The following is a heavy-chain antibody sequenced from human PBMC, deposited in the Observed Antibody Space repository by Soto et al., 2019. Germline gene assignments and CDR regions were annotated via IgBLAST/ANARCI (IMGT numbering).Heavy chain of an antibody. CDR2: IYYSGST. J-gene: IGHJ4*02. Sequence: QVQLQESGPGLVKPSETLSLTCTVSGGSVSSGSYYWSWIRQPPGKGLEWIGYIYYSGSTNYNPSLKSRVTKSVDTSKTQCSLKLSSVTAAAAAVYYCAREGDYGDYDYWGQGTLVTVA. V-gene: IGHV4-61*01. CDR3: AREGDYGDYDY. CDR1: GGSVSSGSYY. D-gene: IGHD4-17*01.